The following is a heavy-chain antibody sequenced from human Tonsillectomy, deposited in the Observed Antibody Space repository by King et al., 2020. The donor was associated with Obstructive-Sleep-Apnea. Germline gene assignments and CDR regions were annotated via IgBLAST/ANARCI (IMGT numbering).Heavy chain of an antibody. CDR1: GFTFSSHG. J-gene: IGHJ4*02. Sequence: VQLVESGGGVVQPGRSLRLSCAASGFTFSSHGMDWVRQAPGKGLEWVAFIRYDGSNKYYVDSVKGRFTISRDNSNNTLYLQMNSLRAEDTAVYYCAKNSGRGDWAPFDYWGQGTLVTVSS. V-gene: IGHV3-30*02. D-gene: IGHD2-21*02. CDR3: AKNSGRGDWAPFDY. CDR2: IRYDGSNK.